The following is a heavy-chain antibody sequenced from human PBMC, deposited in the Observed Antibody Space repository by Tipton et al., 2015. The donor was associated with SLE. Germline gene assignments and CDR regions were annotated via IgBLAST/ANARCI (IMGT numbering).Heavy chain of an antibody. D-gene: IGHD3-10*01. CDR2: ASYSGRP. Sequence: TLSLTCTVSGGSISSYYWSWIRQPPGKGLEWIGDASYSGRPNFNPSLKSRVTVSVDTSKNQISLRLSSVTAADSAVYYCARADGSSFYYFMDVWGKGTTVTVSS. J-gene: IGHJ6*03. V-gene: IGHV4-59*01. CDR1: GGSISSYY. CDR3: ARADGSSFYYFMDV.